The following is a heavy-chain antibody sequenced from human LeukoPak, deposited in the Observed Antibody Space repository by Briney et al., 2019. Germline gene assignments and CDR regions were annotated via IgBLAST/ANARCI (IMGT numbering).Heavy chain of an antibody. J-gene: IGHJ4*02. CDR1: GYSFTSYW. Sequence: GESLKISCKGSGYSFTSYWIGWVRQMPGKGLEWMGIIYPGDSDTRYSPSFQGQVTISADKSISTAYLQWSSLKASDTAMYYCARNPSSYSSSGYYWDYWGQGTLVTVFS. D-gene: IGHD3-22*01. CDR2: IYPGDSDT. V-gene: IGHV5-51*01. CDR3: ARNPSSYSSSGYYWDY.